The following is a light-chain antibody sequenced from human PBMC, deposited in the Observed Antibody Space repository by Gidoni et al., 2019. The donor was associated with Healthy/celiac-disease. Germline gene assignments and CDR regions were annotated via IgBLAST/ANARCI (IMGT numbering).Light chain of an antibody. V-gene: IGKV1-39*01. CDR1: QSISSY. CDR2: AAS. J-gene: IGKJ1*01. CDR3: QQSYSTPWT. Sequence: DIQMTQSPSSLSASVGDRVTITCRASQSISSYLNWYQQKPGKVPKLLIYAASSLQSGVPSRFSGSGSGTDFTLTISSLQPEDCATDYCQQSYSTPWTFGQGTKVEIK.